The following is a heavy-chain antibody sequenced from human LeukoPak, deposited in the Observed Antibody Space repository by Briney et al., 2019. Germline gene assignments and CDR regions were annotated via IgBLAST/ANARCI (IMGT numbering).Heavy chain of an antibody. V-gene: IGHV6-1*01. Sequence: SQTVSLTCAISGDSVSSNSAAWNWIRQSPSRGLEWLGRTYYRSKWYNDYAVSVKSRITINPHTSKKQFSLQLNSVTPEDTAVSYCARGRGRHSSGFDYWGQGTLVTVSS. J-gene: IGHJ4*02. CDR2: TYYRSKWYN. D-gene: IGHD6-19*01. CDR3: ARGRGRHSSGFDY. CDR1: GDSVSSNSAA.